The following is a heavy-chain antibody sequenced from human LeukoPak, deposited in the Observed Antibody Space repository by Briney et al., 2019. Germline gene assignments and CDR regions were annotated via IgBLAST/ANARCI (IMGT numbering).Heavy chain of an antibody. CDR1: GFTLNTYA. Sequence: PGGSLRLSCAVSGFTLNTYAMHWVRQAPGKGLEWVAIISYDGSQKNYADSLKGRFTISRDNSRNTLYLQMNSLRDDDTGMYYCARDTDEWYNSPGDYWGQGTLVTVSS. CDR3: ARDTDEWYNSPGDY. J-gene: IGHJ4*02. V-gene: IGHV3-30*04. CDR2: ISYDGSQK. D-gene: IGHD1-1*01.